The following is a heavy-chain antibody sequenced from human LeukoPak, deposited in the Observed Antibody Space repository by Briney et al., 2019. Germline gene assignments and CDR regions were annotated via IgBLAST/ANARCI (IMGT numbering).Heavy chain of an antibody. Sequence: GGSLRLSCEASGFTFSGYSMNWVRQAPGKGLEWVSYISSSSSSIYYADSVKGRFTISRDNAKNSLYLQMNSLRAEDTAVYYCARGDNRNSYYYYYMDVWGKGTTVTVSS. CDR1: GFTFSGYS. D-gene: IGHD1-7*01. J-gene: IGHJ6*03. V-gene: IGHV3-48*04. CDR3: ARGDNRNSYYYYYMDV. CDR2: ISSSSSSI.